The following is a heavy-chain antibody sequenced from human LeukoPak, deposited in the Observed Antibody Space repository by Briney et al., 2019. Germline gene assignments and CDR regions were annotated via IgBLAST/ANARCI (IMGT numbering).Heavy chain of an antibody. CDR2: IYYSGST. CDR3: ARRGYCSSTSCYEYWFDP. V-gene: IGHV4-59*08. Sequence: SETLSLTCTVSGGSISSYYWSWIRQPPGKGLEWIGYIYYSGSTNYNPSLKSRVTISVDTSKNQFSLKLSSVTATDTAVYYCARRGYCSSTSCYEYWFDPWGQGTLVTVSS. D-gene: IGHD2-2*01. CDR1: GGSISSYY. J-gene: IGHJ5*02.